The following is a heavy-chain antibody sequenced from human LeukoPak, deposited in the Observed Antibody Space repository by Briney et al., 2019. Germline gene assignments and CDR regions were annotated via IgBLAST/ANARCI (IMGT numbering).Heavy chain of an antibody. CDR1: GFXFSSYW. J-gene: IGHJ4*02. V-gene: IGHV3-74*01. CDR2: INTDGSST. Sequence: GGSLRLSCAASGFXFSSYWIHWVRQAPGKGLLWVSRINTDGSSTNFADSVRGRFTIFRDNAKNTLYLQMNSLRGEDTAVYYCTRDLSGTYYGRFDYWGQGTLVTVSS. D-gene: IGHD1-26*01. CDR3: TRDLSGTYYGRFDY.